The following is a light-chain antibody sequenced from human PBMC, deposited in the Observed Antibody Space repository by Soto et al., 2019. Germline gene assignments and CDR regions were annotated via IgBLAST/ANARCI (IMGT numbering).Light chain of an antibody. J-gene: IGLJ1*01. V-gene: IGLV2-8*01. CDR1: SSDVGGYDY. CDR2: DVT. Sequence: QSALTQPPSASGSPGQSVTISCTVTSSDVGGYDYVSWYQQHPGKAPKLMIYDVTKRPSGVPDRFSGSKSGNTASLTVSGLQAEDEADYYCNSYVGSNNYVFGTGTKVTVL. CDR3: NSYVGSNNYV.